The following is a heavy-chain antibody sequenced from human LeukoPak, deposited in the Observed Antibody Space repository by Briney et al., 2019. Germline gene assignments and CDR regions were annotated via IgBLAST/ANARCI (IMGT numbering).Heavy chain of an antibody. D-gene: IGHD1-26*01. CDR2: IYYSGST. V-gene: IGHV4-59*01. J-gene: IGHJ4*02. CDR1: GGSISSYY. CDR3: TRVGVLSVGAPRYNFDY. Sequence: PSETLSLTCTGSGGSISSYYWSWIRQPPGKGLEWIGDIYYSGSTKYNPSLKSRLTISLDTSKNPFSLKLSSVTAADPAVYYCTRVGVLSVGAPRYNFDYWGQGTLVTVSS.